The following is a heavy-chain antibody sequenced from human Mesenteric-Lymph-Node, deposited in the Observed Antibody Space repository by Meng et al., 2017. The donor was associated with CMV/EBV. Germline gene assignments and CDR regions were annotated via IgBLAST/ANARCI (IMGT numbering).Heavy chain of an antibody. CDR1: GFTFSSYW. V-gene: IGHV3-7*01. CDR2: IKQDGSEK. D-gene: IGHD5-12*01. J-gene: IGHJ4*02. CDR3: ARVGRLAGYDVVPDK. Sequence: GESLKISCAASGFTFSSYWMSWVRQAPGKGLEWVANIKQDGSEKYYVDSVKGRFTISRDNAKNSLYLQMNSLRAEDTALYYCARVGRLAGYDVVPDKWGQGTLVTVSS.